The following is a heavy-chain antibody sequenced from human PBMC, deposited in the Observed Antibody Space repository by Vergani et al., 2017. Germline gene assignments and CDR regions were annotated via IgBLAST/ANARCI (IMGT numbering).Heavy chain of an antibody. CDR1: GYTFTGYY. V-gene: IGHV1-2*02. CDR2: INPNSGGT. J-gene: IGHJ3*02. Sequence: QVQLVQSGAEVKKPGASVKVSCKASGYTFTGYYMHWVRQAPGQGLEWMGWINPNSGGTNYAQKFQGRVTMTRDTSISTAYMELGRLRSDDTAVYYCARAFRGRSLGSSSPTRDAFDIWGQGTMVTGSS. D-gene: IGHD6-13*01. CDR3: ARAFRGRSLGSSSPTRDAFDI.